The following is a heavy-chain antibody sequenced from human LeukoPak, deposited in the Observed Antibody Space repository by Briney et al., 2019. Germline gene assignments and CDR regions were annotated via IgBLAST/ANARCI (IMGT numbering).Heavy chain of an antibody. V-gene: IGHV4-39*07. CDR3: ARDQSGSYSYYYCGMDV. Sequence: SETLSLTRPVSGGSLSSSSYYWGGIRRPPEKGLEWSGSIYYSESTYHNPSLKSPVTISVDTSKNQFSLKLSPVTAADTAVYSCARDQSGSYSYYYCGMDVWGQGTTVTVSS. CDR1: GGSLSSSSYY. CDR2: IYYSEST. D-gene: IGHD1-26*01. J-gene: IGHJ6*02.